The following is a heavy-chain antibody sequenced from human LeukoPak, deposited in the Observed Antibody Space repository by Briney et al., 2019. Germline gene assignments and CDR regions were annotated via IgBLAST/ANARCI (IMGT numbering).Heavy chain of an antibody. J-gene: IGHJ4*02. Sequence: PGGSLRLSCAASAFTFSDYSMNWVRQAPGKGLEWVSYISGSSSTIYYADSVKGRFTISRDNAQNSMYLQMNSLRAEDTAVYYCARDRIKSGSYYFDYWGQGTLVTVSS. CDR2: ISGSSSTI. D-gene: IGHD1-26*01. V-gene: IGHV3-48*01. CDR1: AFTFSDYS. CDR3: ARDRIKSGSYYFDY.